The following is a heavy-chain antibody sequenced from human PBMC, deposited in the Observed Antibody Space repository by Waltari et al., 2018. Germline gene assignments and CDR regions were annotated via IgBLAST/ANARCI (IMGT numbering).Heavy chain of an antibody. V-gene: IGHV3-74*01. CDR3: SRDPYGD. J-gene: IGHJ4*02. Sequence: EGQLVESGGGFVQPGESLRLSCVDSGLTFSAYWMQWYRRGPGKGLEGVSRISTEGSMTAYANSVKGRFTISRDNGQKTVYLEMRSLRPEDTAIYYCSRDPYGDWGQGTLVTVSS. D-gene: IGHD3-16*01. CDR1: GLTFSAYW. CDR2: ISTEGSMT.